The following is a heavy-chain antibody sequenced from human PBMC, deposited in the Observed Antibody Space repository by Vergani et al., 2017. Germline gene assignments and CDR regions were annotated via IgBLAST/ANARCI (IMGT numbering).Heavy chain of an antibody. D-gene: IGHD6-19*01. CDR3: ARSVSDSSGWYGFDY. CDR1: GGSFSGYY. V-gene: IGHV4-34*01. CDR2: INHSGST. J-gene: IGHJ4*02. Sequence: QVQLQQWGAGLLKPSETLSLTCAVYGGSFSGYYWSWIRQPPGKGLEWIGEINHSGSTNYNPSLKSRVTISVDTSKNQFSRKLSSVTAADTAVYYCARSVSDSSGWYGFDYWGQGTLVTVSS.